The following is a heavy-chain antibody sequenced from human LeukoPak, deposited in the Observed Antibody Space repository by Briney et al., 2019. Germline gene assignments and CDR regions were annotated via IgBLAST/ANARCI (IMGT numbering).Heavy chain of an antibody. CDR1: GFTFSSYA. D-gene: IGHD6-19*01. CDR3: AKDHSSGWYYFDY. Sequence: GGSLRLSCAASGFTFSSYAMSWVRQAPGKGLEWVSAISGSGGSTYHADSVKGRFTISRDNSKNTLDVQMNSLRAEDTAVYYCAKDHSSGWYYFDYWGQGTLVTVSS. CDR2: ISGSGGST. J-gene: IGHJ4*02. V-gene: IGHV3-23*01.